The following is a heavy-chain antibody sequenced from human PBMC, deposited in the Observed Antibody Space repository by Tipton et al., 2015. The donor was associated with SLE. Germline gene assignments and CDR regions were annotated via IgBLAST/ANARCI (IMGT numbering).Heavy chain of an antibody. Sequence: TLSLTCTVSRGSISTTTYYWGWIRQPPGKGLEWIGSIYYSGHTYYNPSLKSRVTISVDTSKNHFSLKMSSVTAADTAVYYCARVEVAGNFDYWGQGTLVTVSS. D-gene: IGHD6-19*01. CDR2: IYYSGHT. J-gene: IGHJ4*02. CDR3: ARVEVAGNFDY. CDR1: RGSISTTTYY. V-gene: IGHV4-39*07.